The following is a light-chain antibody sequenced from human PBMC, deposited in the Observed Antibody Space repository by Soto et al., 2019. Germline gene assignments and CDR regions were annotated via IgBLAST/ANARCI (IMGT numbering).Light chain of an antibody. CDR3: QHYGSSPPDT. Sequence: EIVLTQSPGTLSLSPGERATLSCRASQSVSTKYVAWYRQKPGQAPSLLIYGTSNRAAGVPDRFSATGSGTDFSLTISRLQPEDFAVYYFQHYGSSPPDTLCQGTKLEIK. CDR2: GTS. CDR1: QSVSTKY. V-gene: IGKV3-20*01. J-gene: IGKJ2*01.